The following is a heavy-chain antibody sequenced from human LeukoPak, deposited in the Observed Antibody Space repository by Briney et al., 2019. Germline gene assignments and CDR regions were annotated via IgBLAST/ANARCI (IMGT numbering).Heavy chain of an antibody. J-gene: IGHJ4*02. CDR3: ARVSSAMIVVAPFDY. V-gene: IGHV1-69*13. Sequence: SVKVSCKASGGTFSGYAISWVRQAPGQGLEWMGGIIPIFGTANYAQKFQGRVTITADESTSTAYMELSSLRSEDTAVYYCARVSSAMIVVAPFDYWGQGTLVTVSS. D-gene: IGHD3-22*01. CDR1: GGTFSGYA. CDR2: IIPIFGTA.